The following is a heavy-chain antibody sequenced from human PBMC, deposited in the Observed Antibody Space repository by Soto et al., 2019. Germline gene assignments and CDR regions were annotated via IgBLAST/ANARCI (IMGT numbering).Heavy chain of an antibody. CDR2: IYYSGTT. J-gene: IGHJ6*03. Sequence: QVQLQESGPGLVKPSQTLSLTCTVSGGSISSGGYYWSWIRQHPGKGLEWIGYIYYSGTTYYNPSLKSRVTISVDTSKKQFSLKLSSVTAADTAVYYCARSRGASFYYMDVWGKGTTVTVSS. CDR3: ARSRGASFYYMDV. V-gene: IGHV4-31*03. D-gene: IGHD3-10*01. CDR1: GGSISSGGYY.